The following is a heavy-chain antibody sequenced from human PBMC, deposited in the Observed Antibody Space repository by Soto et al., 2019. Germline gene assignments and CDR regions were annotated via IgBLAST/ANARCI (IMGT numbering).Heavy chain of an antibody. V-gene: IGHV3-66*01. Sequence: EVQLVESGGGLVQPGGSLRLSCAASGFTVSSNYMSWVRQAPGKGLEWVSVIYSGGSTYYADSVKGRFTISRDNSKNTLYLQMNSLRAEGTAVYYCARDRRSMGWYFELWGRGTLVTVSS. D-gene: IGHD3-16*01. CDR3: ARDRRSMGWYFEL. CDR1: GFTVSSNY. J-gene: IGHJ2*01. CDR2: IYSGGST.